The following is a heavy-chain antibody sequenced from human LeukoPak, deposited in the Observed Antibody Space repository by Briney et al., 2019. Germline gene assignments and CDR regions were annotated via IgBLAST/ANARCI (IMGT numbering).Heavy chain of an antibody. CDR3: ARDRGGDYGSGIHYYYMDV. CDR1: GGSISSGGYY. Sequence: PSETLSLTCTVSGGSISSGGYYWSWIRQHPGKGLEWIGYIYDSGSTYYNPSLKSRVTISVDTSKNQFSLKLSSVTAADTAVYYCARDRGGDYGSGIHYYYMDVWGKGTTVTVSS. V-gene: IGHV4-31*03. D-gene: IGHD3-10*01. CDR2: IYDSGST. J-gene: IGHJ6*03.